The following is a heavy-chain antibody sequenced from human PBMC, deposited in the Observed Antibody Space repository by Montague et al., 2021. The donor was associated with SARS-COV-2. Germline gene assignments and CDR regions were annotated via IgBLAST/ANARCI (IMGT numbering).Heavy chain of an antibody. V-gene: IGHV4-34*01. J-gene: IGHJ4*02. D-gene: IGHD4-23*01. Sequence: SETLFLTCAVYGGSFSGYYWTWIRQSPGKGLEWIAEINHSGTTNYNFNPSLRSRVTISVDTSKSQFSLKLSSVTAADTGVYYCARWDPQTLTLIGLRGKSASDYWGQGNLVTVSS. CDR2: INHSGTT. CDR1: GGSFSGYY. CDR3: ARWDPQTLTLIGLRGKSASDY.